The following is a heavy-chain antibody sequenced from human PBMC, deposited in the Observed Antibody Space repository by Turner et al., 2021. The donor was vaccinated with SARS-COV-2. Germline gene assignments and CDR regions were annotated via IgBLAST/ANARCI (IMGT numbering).Heavy chain of an antibody. CDR2: MNPDSGNT. D-gene: IGHD2-2*01. Sequence: QVQLVQSGAEVKKPGASVKVSCKASGYTFTSYDINCVRQATGQGLEWMGWMNPDSGNTAYAQKFQGRVTITRNTSINTAYMELSSLRSEDTAVYYCARGGYCSSTSCSPYWYFDLWGRGTLVTVSS. CDR3: ARGGYCSSTSCSPYWYFDL. J-gene: IGHJ2*01. V-gene: IGHV1-8*03. CDR1: GYTFTSYD.